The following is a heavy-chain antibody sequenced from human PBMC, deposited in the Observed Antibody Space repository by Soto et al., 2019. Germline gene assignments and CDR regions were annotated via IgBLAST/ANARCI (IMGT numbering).Heavy chain of an antibody. CDR2: IYYSGST. D-gene: IGHD5-12*01. CDR3: ARLGEMATLKY. J-gene: IGHJ4*02. Sequence: QVQLQESGPGLVKPSETLSLTCTVSGGSISSYYWSWIRQPPGKGLEWIGYIYYSGSTTYNPSLKSRVTISLDTSKNQFSLKLSSVTAADTAVYDCARLGEMATLKYWGQGTLVTVSS. CDR1: GGSISSYY. V-gene: IGHV4-59*08.